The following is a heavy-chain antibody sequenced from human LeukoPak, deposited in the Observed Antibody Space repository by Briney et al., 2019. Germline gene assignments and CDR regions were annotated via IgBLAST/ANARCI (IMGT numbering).Heavy chain of an antibody. CDR2: IIPILGIA. CDR1: GGTFSSYA. Sequence: SVKVSCKASGGTFSSYAISWVRQAPGQGLEWMGRIIPILGIANYAQKFQGRVTITANKSTSTAYMELSSLRSEDTAVYYCARLIGGYCSSTSCYSVPWGQGTLVTVSS. V-gene: IGHV1-69*04. D-gene: IGHD2-2*01. J-gene: IGHJ5*02. CDR3: ARLIGGYCSSTSCYSVP.